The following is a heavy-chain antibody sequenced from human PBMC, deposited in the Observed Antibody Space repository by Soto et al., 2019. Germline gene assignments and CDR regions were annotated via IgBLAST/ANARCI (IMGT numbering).Heavy chain of an antibody. CDR3: ARDLYYGSGSPFGYFDL. V-gene: IGHV3-33*01. CDR1: GFTFSTYG. D-gene: IGHD3-10*01. CDR2: IWYDGSDK. Sequence: QVQLVESGGGVVQPGRSLRLSCAASGFTFSTYGMHWVRQAPGKGLEWVAVIWYDGSDKYYADSVKGRFTISRDNSKNPLYLQMHSLRAEDTAVYYCARDLYYGSGSPFGYFDLWGRGTLVTVSS. J-gene: IGHJ2*01.